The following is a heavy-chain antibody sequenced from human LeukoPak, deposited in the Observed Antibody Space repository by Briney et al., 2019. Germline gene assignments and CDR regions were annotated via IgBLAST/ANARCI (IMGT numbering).Heavy chain of an antibody. CDR3: AKDSTAASMQD. J-gene: IGHJ1*01. D-gene: IGHD2-2*01. CDR2: IGGDGRSA. Sequence: GSLRLSCTASGSISDDSAMHWVRQAPGKGLEWVSFIGGDGRSAYYRDSVKGRFTISRDNTKNSLYLQMNSLRTEDTAFYYCAKDSTAASMQDWGQGTLVTVSS. V-gene: IGHV3-43*02. CDR1: GSISDDSA.